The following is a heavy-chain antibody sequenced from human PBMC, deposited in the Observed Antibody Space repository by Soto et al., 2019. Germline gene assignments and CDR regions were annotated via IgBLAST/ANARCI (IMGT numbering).Heavy chain of an antibody. CDR3: AAGEASSRNLAPYYLDF. CDR2: IHYSGTT. J-gene: IGHJ4*02. V-gene: IGHV4-59*07. D-gene: IGHD6-13*01. Sequence: NRSDTLSLTCTVSGGSMRNYFWTWIRQPPGKGLEWIGYIHYSGTTSFFPSYNPSLRSRVTISEDTSKNQFSLKLLSVTTADTAVYFCAAGEASSRNLAPYYLDFWGQGTLVTVSS. CDR1: GGSMRNYF.